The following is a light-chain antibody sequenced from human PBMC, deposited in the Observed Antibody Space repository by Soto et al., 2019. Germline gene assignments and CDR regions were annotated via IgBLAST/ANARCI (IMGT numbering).Light chain of an antibody. J-gene: IGLJ2*01. Sequence: QSVLTQPPSVSEAPRQRVTISCSGSSSNIGNNAVNWYQQLPGKAPKLLIYYDDLLPSGVSDRFSGSKSGTSASLAISGFESEDEADYYCAAWDYSRDGLVFGGGTKLTVL. V-gene: IGLV1-36*01. CDR2: YDD. CDR1: SSNIGNNA. CDR3: AAWDYSRDGLV.